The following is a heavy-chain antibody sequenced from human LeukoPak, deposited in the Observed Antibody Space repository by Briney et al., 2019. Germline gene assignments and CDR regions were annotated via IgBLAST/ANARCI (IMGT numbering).Heavy chain of an antibody. Sequence: PGGSLRLSCAASGFTFDDYAMHWVRRAPGKGLEWVSSISWNSGRIGYADSVKGRFTISRDNAKNSLYLQMNSLRAEDMALYFCAKDGGYSGYGIDYWGQGTLVTVSS. CDR2: ISWNSGRI. V-gene: IGHV3-9*03. D-gene: IGHD5-12*01. CDR1: GFTFDDYA. CDR3: AKDGGYSGYGIDY. J-gene: IGHJ4*02.